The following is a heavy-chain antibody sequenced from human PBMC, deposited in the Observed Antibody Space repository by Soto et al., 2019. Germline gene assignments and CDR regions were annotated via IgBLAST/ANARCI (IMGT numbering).Heavy chain of an antibody. V-gene: IGHV4-4*02. J-gene: IGHJ4*02. CDR1: GGSISSSNW. Sequence: QVQLQESGPGLVKPSGTLSLTCAVSGGSISSSNWWSWVRQPPGKGLEWIGEIYHSGSTNYNPSLKSRVTXSXXXSXXQFSLKLSSVTAAXXXXXXXXXXXXXXXXXXXXXYWGQGTLVTVSS. CDR2: IYHSGST. CDR3: XXXXXXXXXXXXXXY.